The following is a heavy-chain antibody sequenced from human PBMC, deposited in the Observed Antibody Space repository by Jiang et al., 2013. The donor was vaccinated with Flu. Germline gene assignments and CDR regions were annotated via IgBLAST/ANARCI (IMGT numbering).Heavy chain of an antibody. CDR1: GYTFTSYY. CDR3: ARDWGWVEAGACFDY. D-gene: IGHD3-16*01. Sequence: SGAEVKKPGASVKVSCKASGYTFTSYYMHWVRQAPGQGLEWMGIINPSGGSTSYAQKFQGRVTMTRDTSTSTVYMELSSLRSEDTAVYYCARDWGWVEAGACFDYWGQGTLVTVSS. V-gene: IGHV1-46*01. CDR2: INPSGGST. J-gene: IGHJ4*02.